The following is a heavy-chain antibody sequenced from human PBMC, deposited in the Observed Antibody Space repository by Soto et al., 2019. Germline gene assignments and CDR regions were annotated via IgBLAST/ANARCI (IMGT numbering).Heavy chain of an antibody. Sequence: EVQLVESGGGLIQPGGYLRLSCAASGFTVSSNYMSWVRQAPGKGLEWVSGIYSGGSTYYADSVKGRFTISRDNSKNTLYLHMNSLRAEDTAVYYCARDRVESGYPEYFQHWGQGTLVTVSS. V-gene: IGHV3-53*01. CDR1: GFTVSSNY. D-gene: IGHD3-22*01. J-gene: IGHJ1*01. CDR3: ARDRVESGYPEYFQH. CDR2: IYSGGST.